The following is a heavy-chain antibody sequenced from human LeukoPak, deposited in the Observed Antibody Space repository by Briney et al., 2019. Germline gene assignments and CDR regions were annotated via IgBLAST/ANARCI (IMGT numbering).Heavy chain of an antibody. CDR1: GGSISSSSYY. CDR3: ARQSGYYYDSSGYYNFDY. Sequence: SETLSLTCTVSGGSISSSSYYWGWIRQPPGKGLEWIGSIYYSGSTYYNPSLKSRVTISVDTSKNQFSLKLSSVTAADTAVYYCARQSGYYYDSSGYYNFDYWGQGTLVTVSS. D-gene: IGHD3-22*01. V-gene: IGHV4-39*01. J-gene: IGHJ4*02. CDR2: IYYSGST.